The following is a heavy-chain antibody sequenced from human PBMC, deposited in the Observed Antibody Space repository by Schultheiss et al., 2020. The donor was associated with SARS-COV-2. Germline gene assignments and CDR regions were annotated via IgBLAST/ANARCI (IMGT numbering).Heavy chain of an antibody. Sequence: ASVKVSCKASGYTFTGYYMHWVRQAPGQGLEWMGRINPNSGGTNYAQKFQGRVTMTRDTSISTAYMELSRLRSDDTAVYYWARRAYYYYGMDVWGQGTTGTVSS. CDR3: ARRAYYYYGMDV. CDR1: GYTFTGYY. CDR2: INPNSGGT. V-gene: IGHV1-2*06. J-gene: IGHJ6*02.